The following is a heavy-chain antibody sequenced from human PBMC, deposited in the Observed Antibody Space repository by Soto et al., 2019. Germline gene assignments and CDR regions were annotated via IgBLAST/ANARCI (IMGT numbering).Heavy chain of an antibody. Sequence: ASVKVSCKASGFTFTTYAIHWVRQAPGQRLEWMGWINAGNGATKYSQNFQDRVTIARDTSANTAFMELSGLRSEDTVVYYCARGSAAAGPYYFDYWAQGTLVTVSS. J-gene: IGHJ4*02. V-gene: IGHV1-3*01. CDR2: INAGNGAT. CDR3: ARGSAAAGPYYFDY. CDR1: GFTFTTYA. D-gene: IGHD6-13*01.